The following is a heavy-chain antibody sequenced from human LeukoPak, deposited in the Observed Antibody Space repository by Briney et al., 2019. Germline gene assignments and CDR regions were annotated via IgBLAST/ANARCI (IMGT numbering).Heavy chain of an antibody. Sequence: PSETLSLTCTVSGGSISSYYWSWIRQPAGKGLEWIGRIYTSGSANYNASLKSRVSMSVDTSKNQFSLKLSSVTAADTAVFYCARENSGSYREFDYWGQGTLVTVSS. V-gene: IGHV4-4*07. J-gene: IGHJ4*02. D-gene: IGHD1-26*01. CDR2: IYTSGSA. CDR3: ARENSGSYREFDY. CDR1: GGSISSYY.